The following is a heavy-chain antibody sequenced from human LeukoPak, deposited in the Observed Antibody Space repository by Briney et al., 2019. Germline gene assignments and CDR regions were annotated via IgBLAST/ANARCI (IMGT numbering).Heavy chain of an antibody. Sequence: ASVKVSCKASGHTFTSYDINWVRQATGQGLEWMGWMNPNSGNTGYAQKFQGRVTMTTDTSTSTAYMELRSLRSDDTAVYYCARQESIYSSSWYDTSFDYWGQGTLVTVSS. J-gene: IGHJ4*02. V-gene: IGHV1-8*01. CDR2: MNPNSGNT. CDR1: GHTFTSYD. CDR3: ARQESIYSSSWYDTSFDY. D-gene: IGHD6-13*01.